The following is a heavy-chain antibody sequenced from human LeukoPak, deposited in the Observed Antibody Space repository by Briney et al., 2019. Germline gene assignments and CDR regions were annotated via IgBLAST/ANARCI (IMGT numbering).Heavy chain of an antibody. CDR1: GGTFSSYA. CDR2: INPSGGST. D-gene: IGHD3-10*01. CDR3: ASFLRNTFGDGLY. Sequence: ASVKVSCKASGGTFSSYAISWVRQAPGQGLEWMGIINPSGGSTSYAQKFQGRVTMTRDTSTSTVYMELSSLRSEDTAVYYCASFLRNTFGDGLYWGQGTLVTVPS. J-gene: IGHJ4*02. V-gene: IGHV1-46*01.